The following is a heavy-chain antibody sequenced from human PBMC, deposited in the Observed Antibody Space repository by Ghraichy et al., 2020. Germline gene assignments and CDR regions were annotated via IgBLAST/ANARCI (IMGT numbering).Heavy chain of an antibody. CDR2: IYYSGST. CDR1: GGSISSYY. V-gene: IGHV4-59*01. J-gene: IGHJ6*02. Sequence: SETLSLTCTVSGGSISSYYWSWIRQPPGKGLEWIGYIYYSGSTNYNPSLKSRVTISVDTSKNQFSLKLSSVTAADTAVYYCARESHYYDSSGYYGASVRGGGMDVWGQGTTVTVSS. CDR3: ARESHYYDSSGYYGASVRGGGMDV. D-gene: IGHD3-22*01.